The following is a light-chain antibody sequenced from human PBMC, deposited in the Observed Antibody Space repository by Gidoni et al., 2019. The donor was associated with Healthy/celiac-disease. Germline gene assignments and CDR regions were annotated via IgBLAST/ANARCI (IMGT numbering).Light chain of an antibody. CDR3: QQDDNLLT. CDR2: EAS. J-gene: IGKJ3*01. CDR1: QDISNY. V-gene: IGKV1-33*01. Sequence: DIQMAQSPSSLSASVGDRVPITCQASQDISNYLNWYQQKPGKAPKLLIYEASKLETGVPSRFSGSGAGTDFTFTISSLQPEDIATYYCQQDDNLLTFXPXTKVEIK.